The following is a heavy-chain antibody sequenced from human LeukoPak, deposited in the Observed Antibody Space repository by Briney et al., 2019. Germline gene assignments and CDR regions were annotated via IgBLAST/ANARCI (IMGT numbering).Heavy chain of an antibody. CDR3: ARDLGRRWLTPLDY. D-gene: IGHD4-23*01. CDR1: RYIFTSYY. Sequence: ASVKVSCKAPRYIFTSYYMHWVRQAPGQGLEWMGIINPSGGSTSYAQKFQGKVTMTRDTSTSTVYMELSSLRSEDTAVYYCARDLGRRWLTPLDYWGQGTLVTVSS. V-gene: IGHV1-46*01. J-gene: IGHJ4*02. CDR2: INPSGGST.